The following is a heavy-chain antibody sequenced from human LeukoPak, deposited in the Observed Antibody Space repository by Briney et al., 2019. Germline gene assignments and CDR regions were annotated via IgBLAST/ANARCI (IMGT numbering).Heavy chain of an antibody. CDR3: AKRIIEARENGDSNWLDP. V-gene: IGHV4-59*08. CDR2: IPYSGNT. J-gene: IGHJ5*01. CDR1: GDSITNSY. D-gene: IGHD4-17*01. Sequence: PSETLSLTCTVSGDSITNSYWNWIRQPPGRGLEWIGRIPYSGNTNYNPSLKSRVIISRDTSKNQFSLELTSVTAADTAVYYCAKRIIEARENGDSNWLDPWGQGILVTVSS.